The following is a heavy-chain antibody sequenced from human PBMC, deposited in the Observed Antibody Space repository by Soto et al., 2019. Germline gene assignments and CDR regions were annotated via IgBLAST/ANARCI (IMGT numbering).Heavy chain of an antibody. CDR3: ARSWAAAGSEWFDP. V-gene: IGHV1-18*01. CDR2: ISAYNGNT. CDR1: GYTFTSYG. Sequence: ASVKVSCKASGYTFTSYGISWVRQAPGQGLEWMGWISAYNGNTNYAQKLQGRVTMTTDTSTSTAYMELRSLRSDDTAVYYCARSWAAAGSEWFDPWGQGTLVTVSS. J-gene: IGHJ5*02. D-gene: IGHD6-13*01.